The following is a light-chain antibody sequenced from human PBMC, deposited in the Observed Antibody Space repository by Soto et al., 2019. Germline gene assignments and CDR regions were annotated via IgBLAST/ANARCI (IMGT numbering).Light chain of an antibody. J-gene: IGKJ1*01. V-gene: IGKV3-15*01. CDR3: QQYNNWRT. Sequence: EIVMTQSPATLSVSPGERATLSCRASQSVGNNLAWFQQKPGQAPRLLIFDASSRANTIPARFSGHGSGTGFTLTISSLQSEDFAVYYCQQYNNWRTFGQGTKVDIK. CDR1: QSVGNN. CDR2: DAS.